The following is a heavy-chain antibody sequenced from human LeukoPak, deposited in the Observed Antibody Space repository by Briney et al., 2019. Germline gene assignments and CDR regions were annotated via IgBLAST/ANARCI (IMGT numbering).Heavy chain of an antibody. J-gene: IGHJ6*02. CDR1: GGSISSGGYS. V-gene: IGHV4-30-2*01. D-gene: IGHD3-16*02. CDR3: ARKAVVSYYYGMDV. Sequence: PSETLSLTCAVSGGSISSGGYSWSWIRRPLGKGLEWIGYIYHSGSTYYNPSLKSRVTISVDRSKNQFSLKLSSVTAADTAVYYCARKAVVSYYYGMDVWGQGTTVTVSS. CDR2: IYHSGST.